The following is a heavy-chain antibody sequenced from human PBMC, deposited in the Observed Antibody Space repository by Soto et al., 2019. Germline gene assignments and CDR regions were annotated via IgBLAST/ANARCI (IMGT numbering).Heavy chain of an antibody. CDR3: ARDTLYDSSGHYYVGYNWFDP. V-gene: IGHV1-3*01. J-gene: IGHJ5*02. CDR1: GYTFTSYA. CDR2: INAGNGNT. Sequence: GASVKVSCKASGYTFTSYAMHWVRQAPGQRLEWMGWINAGNGNTKYSQKFQGRVTITRDTSASTAYMELSSLRSEDTAVYYCARDTLYDSSGHYYVGYNWFDPWGQGTLVTVSS. D-gene: IGHD3-22*01.